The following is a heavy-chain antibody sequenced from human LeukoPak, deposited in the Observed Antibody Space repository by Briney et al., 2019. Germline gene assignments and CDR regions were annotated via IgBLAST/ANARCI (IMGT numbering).Heavy chain of an antibody. V-gene: IGHV3-66*01. Sequence: PGGSLRLSCAASGFTFSSYSMNWVRQAPGKGLEWVSVIYSGGSTYYADSVKGRFTISRDNSKNTLYLQMNSLRAEDTAVYYCARGEKVAGTFFDYWGQGTLVTVSS. J-gene: IGHJ4*02. CDR2: IYSGGST. D-gene: IGHD6-19*01. CDR3: ARGEKVAGTFFDY. CDR1: GFTFSSYS.